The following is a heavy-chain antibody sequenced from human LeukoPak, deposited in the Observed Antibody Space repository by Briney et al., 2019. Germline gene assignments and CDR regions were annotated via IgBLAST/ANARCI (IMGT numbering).Heavy chain of an antibody. J-gene: IGHJ4*02. V-gene: IGHV4-39*07. CDR3: ARLDNWNYWSYFDY. Sequence: KSSETLSLTCTVSGGSVTSYYYWAWIRQPPGKGLEWIGGIYFSGTTWYNPSLKSRLTISLDASQNQFSLKLSSVTAADTAVYYCARLDNWNYWSYFDYWGQGTLVTVSS. CDR1: GGSVTSYYY. CDR2: IYFSGTT. D-gene: IGHD1-7*01.